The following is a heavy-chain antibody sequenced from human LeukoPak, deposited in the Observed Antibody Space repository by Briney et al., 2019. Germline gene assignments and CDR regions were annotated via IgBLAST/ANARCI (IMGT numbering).Heavy chain of an antibody. CDR1: GFTLSTYE. CDR2: ISSLGSGSHT. J-gene: IGHJ4*02. Sequence: GGSLRLSCAASGFTLSTYEMTWVRQAPGKGLEWVSYISSLGSGSHTFYADSVKGRFTISRDNAKNSLYLQMNSLRAEDTALYYCAKDRAAMGNWVDYWGQGTLDTVSS. CDR3: AKDRAAMGNWVDY. D-gene: IGHD5-18*01. V-gene: IGHV3-48*03.